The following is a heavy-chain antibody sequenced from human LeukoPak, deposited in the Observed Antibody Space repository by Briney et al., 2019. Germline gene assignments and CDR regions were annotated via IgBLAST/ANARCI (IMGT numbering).Heavy chain of an antibody. CDR2: ISSSSSYI. V-gene: IGHV3-21*01. CDR3: ARESGGPYYDILTGYYPFDY. Sequence: GGSLRLSCAASGFTVNNYGMHWVRQAPDKGLEWVSSISSSSSYIYYADSVKGRFTISRDNAKNSLYLQMNSLRAEDAAVYYCARESGGPYYDILTGYYPFDYWGQGTLVTVSS. J-gene: IGHJ4*02. D-gene: IGHD3-9*01. CDR1: GFTVNNYG.